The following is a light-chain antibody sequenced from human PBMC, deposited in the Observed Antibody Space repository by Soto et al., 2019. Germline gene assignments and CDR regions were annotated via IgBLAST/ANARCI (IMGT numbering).Light chain of an antibody. J-gene: IGKJ1*01. CDR3: QQYHIYSGT. Sequence: DIQMTQSPSTLCASVGYRVTITCRASQTIDSWLAWYQQRPGKPPNLLIYKASTLASGVPSRFSGSGSGTEFTLTINSLQPDDFASYYCQQYHIYSGTFGQGTKVDI. CDR1: QTIDSW. V-gene: IGKV1-5*03. CDR2: KAS.